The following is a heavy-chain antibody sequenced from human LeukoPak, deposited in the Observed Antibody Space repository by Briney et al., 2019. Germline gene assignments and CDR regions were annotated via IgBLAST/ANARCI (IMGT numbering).Heavy chain of an antibody. J-gene: IGHJ4*02. CDR2: IYHSGNI. Sequence: PSETLSLTCSVSDNSISSGYYWGWIRQPPGKGLEWIGSIYHSGNIYYNPSLKSRVTISVDTSKNQFSLKLSSVTAADTAVYYCARHLYSSGWYADYWGQGTLVIVSS. CDR3: ARHLYSSGWYADY. CDR1: DNSISSGYY. V-gene: IGHV4-38-2*02. D-gene: IGHD6-19*01.